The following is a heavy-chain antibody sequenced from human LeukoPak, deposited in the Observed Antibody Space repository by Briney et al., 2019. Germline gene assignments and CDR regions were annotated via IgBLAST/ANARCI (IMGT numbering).Heavy chain of an antibody. Sequence: ASVKVSCKASGYTFTGYYMHWVRQAPGQGLEWMGWINPNSGGTNYAQKFQGRVTMTRDTSISTAYMELSRLRSEDTAVYYCARDPDGDFWSGPDPWGQGTLVTVSS. CDR1: GYTFTGYY. CDR2: INPNSGGT. J-gene: IGHJ5*02. V-gene: IGHV1-2*02. CDR3: ARDPDGDFWSGPDP. D-gene: IGHD3-3*01.